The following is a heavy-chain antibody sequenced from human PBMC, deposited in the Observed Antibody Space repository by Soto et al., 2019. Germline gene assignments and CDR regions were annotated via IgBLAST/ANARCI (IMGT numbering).Heavy chain of an antibody. CDR2: IYYSGST. Sequence: SETLSLTCTVSGGSISSYYWSWIRQPPGKGLEWIGYIYYSGSTNYNPSLKSRVTISVDTSKNQFSLKLSSVTAADTAVYYCARGRLNYGDEIIYYYGMDVWGQGTTVTVSS. J-gene: IGHJ6*02. V-gene: IGHV4-59*01. CDR3: ARGRLNYGDEIIYYYGMDV. D-gene: IGHD4-17*01. CDR1: GGSISSYY.